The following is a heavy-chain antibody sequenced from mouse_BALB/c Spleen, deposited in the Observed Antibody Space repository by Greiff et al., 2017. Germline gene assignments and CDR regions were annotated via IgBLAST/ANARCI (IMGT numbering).Heavy chain of an antibody. D-gene: IGHD2-4*01. CDR1: GYTFTSYW. CDR2: INPSTGYT. CDR3: ARNYYDYDRRYWYFDV. J-gene: IGHJ1*01. V-gene: IGHV1-7*01. Sequence: VQLVESGAELAKPGASVKMSCKASGYTFTSYWMHWVKQRPGQGLEWIGYINPSTGYTEYNQKFKDKATLTADKSSSTAYMQLSSLTSEDSAVYYCARNYYDYDRRYWYFDVWGAGTTVTVSS.